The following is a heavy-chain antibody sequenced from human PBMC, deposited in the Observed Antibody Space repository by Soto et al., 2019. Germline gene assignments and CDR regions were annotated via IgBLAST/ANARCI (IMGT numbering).Heavy chain of an antibody. Sequence: PSETLSLTCTVSGGSIRSYYWSWIRQPPGKGLEWIGYIYYSGSTNYNPSLKSRVTISVDTSKNQFSLKLSSVTAADTATYYCARSFGWYAVDSWGQGILVTVS. V-gene: IGHV4-59*08. CDR1: GGSIRSYY. J-gene: IGHJ4*02. CDR3: ARSFGWYAVDS. CDR2: IYYSGST. D-gene: IGHD6-19*01.